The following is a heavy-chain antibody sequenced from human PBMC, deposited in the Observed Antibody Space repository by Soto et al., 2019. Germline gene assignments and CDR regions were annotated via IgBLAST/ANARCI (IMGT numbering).Heavy chain of an antibody. CDR2: ISSSSSYI. J-gene: IGHJ3*02. CDR1: GFTFSSYS. Sequence: PGGSLRLSCAASGFTFSSYSMNRVRQAPGKGLEWVSSISSSSSYIYYADSVKGRFTISRDNAKNSLYLQMDSLRAEDTAVYYCAGGGYSYRDALDIWGQGTMVPSPQ. CDR3: AGGGYSYRDALDI. V-gene: IGHV3-21*01. D-gene: IGHD5-18*01.